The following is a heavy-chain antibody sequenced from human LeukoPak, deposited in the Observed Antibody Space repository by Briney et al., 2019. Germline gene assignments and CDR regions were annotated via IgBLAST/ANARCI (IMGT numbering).Heavy chain of an antibody. Sequence: SETLSLTCTVSGGSISSYYWSWIRQPPGKGPEWIGYIYYSGSTNYNPSLKSRVTISVDTSKNQFSLKLSSVTAADTAVYYCARTLNDAFDIWGQGTMVTVSS. V-gene: IGHV4-59*08. CDR2: IYYSGST. CDR3: ARTLNDAFDI. CDR1: GGSISSYY. J-gene: IGHJ3*02.